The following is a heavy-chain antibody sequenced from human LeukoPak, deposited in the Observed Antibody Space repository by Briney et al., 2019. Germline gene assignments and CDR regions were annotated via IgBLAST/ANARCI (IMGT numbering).Heavy chain of an antibody. J-gene: IGHJ4*02. Sequence: GGSLRLSCAASAFSVGDNFMSWVRQAPGKGLEWVSVIYSGGSTYYADSVKGRFTISRHNSKNTLYLQMNSLRAEDTAVYYCARVFRSGWYYFDYWGQGTLVTVSS. D-gene: IGHD6-19*01. CDR2: IYSGGST. CDR1: AFSVGDNF. CDR3: ARVFRSGWYYFDY. V-gene: IGHV3-53*04.